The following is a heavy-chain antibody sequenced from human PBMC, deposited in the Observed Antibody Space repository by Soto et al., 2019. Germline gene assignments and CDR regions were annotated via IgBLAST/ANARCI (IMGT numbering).Heavy chain of an antibody. Sequence: QVQLVDSGGGLVKPGGSLRLSCAASGFTFSNYYMTWIRQAPGKGLEWISYISDSGSVTYYADSVQGRFSISRDNAKNSLFLEMNDLRXDDTAVYYCARCLLGVGDPFDIWGQGTMV. D-gene: IGHD2-15*01. V-gene: IGHV3-11*01. J-gene: IGHJ3*02. CDR3: ARCLLGVGDPFDI. CDR1: GFTFSNYY. CDR2: ISDSGSVT.